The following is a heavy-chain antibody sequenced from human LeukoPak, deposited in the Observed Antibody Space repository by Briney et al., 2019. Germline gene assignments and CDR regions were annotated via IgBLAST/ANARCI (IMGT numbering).Heavy chain of an antibody. J-gene: IGHJ4*02. CDR3: ARVNSGSGSYFDY. Sequence: MASETLSLTCTVSGGSISSGGYYWSWIRQPPGKGLEWIGYIYHSGSTYYNPSLKSRVTISVDRSKNQFSLKPSSVTAADTAVYYCARVNSGSGSYFDYWGQGTLVTVSS. CDR1: GGSISSGGYY. CDR2: IYHSGST. V-gene: IGHV4-30-2*01. D-gene: IGHD1-26*01.